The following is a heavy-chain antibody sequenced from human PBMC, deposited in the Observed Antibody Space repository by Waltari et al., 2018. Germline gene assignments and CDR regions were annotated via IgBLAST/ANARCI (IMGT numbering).Heavy chain of an antibody. CDR1: GYTFTGYY. CDR3: ARPKYPVRFDWYFDL. D-gene: IGHD3-10*01. J-gene: IGHJ2*01. CDR2: INPNSGGT. Sequence: QVQLVQSGAEVKKPGASVKVPCKASGYTFTGYYMPWVRQAPGQGLEWMGWINPNSGGTNYAQKFQGRVTMTRDTSISTAYMELSRLRSDDTAVYYCARPKYPVRFDWYFDLWGRGTLVTVSS. V-gene: IGHV1-2*02.